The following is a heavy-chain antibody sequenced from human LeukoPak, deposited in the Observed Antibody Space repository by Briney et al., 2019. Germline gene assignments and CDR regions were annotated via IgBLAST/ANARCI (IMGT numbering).Heavy chain of an antibody. CDR1: GYTFTSYG. CDR2: ISAYNGNT. J-gene: IGHJ5*02. Sequence: ASVKVSCKASGYTFTSYGISWVRQAPGQGLEWMGWISAYNGNTNYAQKLQGRVTMTTDTSTNTAYMELRSLRSDDTAVYYCARLAARGGVFGSWGQGTLVTVSS. CDR3: ARLAARGGVFGS. D-gene: IGHD6-6*01. V-gene: IGHV1-18*01.